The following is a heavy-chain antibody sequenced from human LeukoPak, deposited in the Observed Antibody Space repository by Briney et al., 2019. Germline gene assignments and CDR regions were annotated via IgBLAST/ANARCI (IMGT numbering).Heavy chain of an antibody. CDR1: RLAFSNYA. CDR3: AKVELRGWFDP. V-gene: IGHV3-23*01. J-gene: IGHJ5*02. D-gene: IGHD1-26*01. Sequence: GGSLRLSCAPSRLAFSNYAMSWVRQAPRKRLEWVSTISGSGGSTYYADSVKGRFTISRDNSKNTLYLKMNSLRAEDTAVYYCAKVELRGWFDPWGQGTLVTVSS. CDR2: ISGSGGST.